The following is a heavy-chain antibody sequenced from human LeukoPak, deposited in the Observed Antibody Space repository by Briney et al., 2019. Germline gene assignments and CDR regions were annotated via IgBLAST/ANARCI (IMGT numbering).Heavy chain of an antibody. CDR3: AREVSSWYYFDY. V-gene: IGHV1-18*01. D-gene: IGHD6-13*01. Sequence: APVKVSCKASGYTFTSYGISWVRQAPGQGLEWMGWISAYNGNTNYAQKLQGRVTMTTDTSTSTAYMELRSLRSGDTAVYYCAREVSSWYYFDYWGQGTLVTVSS. CDR2: ISAYNGNT. J-gene: IGHJ4*02. CDR1: GYTFTSYG.